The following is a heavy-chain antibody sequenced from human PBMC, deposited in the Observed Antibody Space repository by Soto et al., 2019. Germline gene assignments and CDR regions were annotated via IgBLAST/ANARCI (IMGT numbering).Heavy chain of an antibody. J-gene: IGHJ4*02. CDR3: AKDPNEYSSSSHFDY. CDR1: GFTFSSYA. CDR2: ISGSGGST. V-gene: IGHV3-23*01. Sequence: EVQLLEAGGGLVQPGGSLRLSCAASGFTFSSYAMSWVRQAPGKGLEWVSAISGSGGSTYYADSVKGRFTISRDNSKNTLYLQMNSLRAEDTAVYYCAKDPNEYSSSSHFDYWGQGTLVTVSS. D-gene: IGHD6-6*01.